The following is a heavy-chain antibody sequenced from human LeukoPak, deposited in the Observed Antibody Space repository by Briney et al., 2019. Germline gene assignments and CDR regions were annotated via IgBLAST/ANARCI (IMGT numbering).Heavy chain of an antibody. V-gene: IGHV4-38-2*01. D-gene: IGHD3-22*01. CDR3: ARHHLYDSSGDGRYYFDY. J-gene: IGHJ4*02. Sequence: SETLSLTCGVSGYSISGGYHWGWIRQPPGKGLEWIGSMSHSGSTYYNPSLKSRVTISIDTSKNQFSVKLSSVTAADTAVYYCARHHLYDSSGDGRYYFDYWGQGTLVTVSS. CDR1: GYSISGGYH. CDR2: MSHSGST.